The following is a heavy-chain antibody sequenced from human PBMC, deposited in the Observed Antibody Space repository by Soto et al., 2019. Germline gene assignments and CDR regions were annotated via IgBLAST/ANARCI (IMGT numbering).Heavy chain of an antibody. D-gene: IGHD6-13*01. V-gene: IGHV4-4*07. CDR3: ARHFGSWPDH. CDR1: GGSISRYH. Sequence: PSETLSLTCSVPGGSISRYHLTWIRQPAGKGLEWIGRIFTSGTKYNPSLESRVTMSVDTSKTQFSLNLSSVTAADTAVYYCARHFGSWPDHWGQGTLVTVSS. J-gene: IGHJ4*02. CDR2: IFTSGT.